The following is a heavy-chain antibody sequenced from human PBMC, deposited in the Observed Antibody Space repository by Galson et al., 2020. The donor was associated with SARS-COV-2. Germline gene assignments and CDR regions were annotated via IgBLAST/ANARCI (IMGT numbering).Heavy chain of an antibody. V-gene: IGHV4-39*01. CDR3: ARPQNFVLKRKGWWCDP. J-gene: IGHJ5*02. Sequence: ETSETLSLTCTVSGGSISSSSYYWGWIRQPPGKGLEWIGSIYYSGSTYYNPSLQSRVTISVDTSKNQFSLKLSSVTAADTAVYYCARPQNFVLKRKGWWCDPWGQGTLVTVSS. CDR2: IYYSGST. CDR1: GGSISSSSYY. D-gene: IGHD2-8*01.